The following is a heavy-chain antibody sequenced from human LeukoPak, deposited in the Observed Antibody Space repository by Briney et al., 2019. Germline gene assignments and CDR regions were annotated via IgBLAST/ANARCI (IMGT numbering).Heavy chain of an antibody. CDR3: AKDPYGDFTFDY. Sequence: PGGSLRLSCAASGFTFSSYGMHWVRQAPGKGLEWVAFIRYDGSNKYYADSVKGRFTISRENSKNTLYLQMNSLRAEDTAVYYCAKDPYGDFTFDYWGQGTLVTVSS. D-gene: IGHD4-17*01. CDR1: GFTFSSYG. CDR2: IRYDGSNK. V-gene: IGHV3-30*02. J-gene: IGHJ4*02.